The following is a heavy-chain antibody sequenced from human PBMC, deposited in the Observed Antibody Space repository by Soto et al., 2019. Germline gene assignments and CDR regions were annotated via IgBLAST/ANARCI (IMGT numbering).Heavy chain of an antibody. CDR1: GYTFTSYG. J-gene: IGHJ6*02. CDR3: ARDGQLQYPTRYYYYGMDV. Sequence: QVQLVQSGAEVKKPGASVKVSCKASGYTFTSYGISWVRQAPGQGLEWMGWISAYNGNTNYAQKLQGRVTMTTDTSTSTAYMEMRSLRSDDPAVYYCARDGQLQYPTRYYYYGMDVWGQGTTVTVSS. V-gene: IGHV1-18*04. CDR2: ISAYNGNT. D-gene: IGHD4-4*01.